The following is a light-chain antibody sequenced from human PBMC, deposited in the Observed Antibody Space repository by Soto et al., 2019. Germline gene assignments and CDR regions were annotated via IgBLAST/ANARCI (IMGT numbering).Light chain of an antibody. Sequence: DIQMTQSPSSLSASVGDGVTITGRASQSSSSYLNWYQQKPGKAPKVLIYAASSLQSGVPSRFSGIGSGTDFTLSISSLQPEDFATYYCQQSYSGPLTFGGGTKVDIK. V-gene: IGKV1-39*01. CDR1: QSSSSY. CDR2: AAS. J-gene: IGKJ4*01. CDR3: QQSYSGPLT.